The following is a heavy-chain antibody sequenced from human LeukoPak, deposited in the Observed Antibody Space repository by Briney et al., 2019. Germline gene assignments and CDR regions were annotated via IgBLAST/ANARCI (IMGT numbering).Heavy chain of an antibody. CDR1: GFTFSSYW. Sequence: PGGSLRLSCAASGFTFSSYWMHWVRQAPGKGLVWVSRINSDGSSTSYADSVKGRFTISRDNAKNTLYLQMNSLRAEDTAVYYCARKFGWTGNWFDPWGQGTLVIVSS. CDR2: INSDGSST. CDR3: ARKFGWTGNWFDP. V-gene: IGHV3-74*01. J-gene: IGHJ5*02. D-gene: IGHD3-10*01.